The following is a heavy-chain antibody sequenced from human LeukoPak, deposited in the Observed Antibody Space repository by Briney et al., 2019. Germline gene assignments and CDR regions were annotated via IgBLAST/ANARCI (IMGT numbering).Heavy chain of an antibody. CDR2: IYHSGST. CDR1: GYSISSGYH. CDR3: ARETEYYDILTGYSYFDY. Sequence: SETLSLTCTVSGYSISSGYHWGWIRQPPGKGLEWIGSIYHSGSTYYNPSLKSRVTISVDTSKNQFSLKLSSVTAADTAVYYCARETEYYDILTGYSYFDYWGQGTLVTVSS. J-gene: IGHJ4*02. V-gene: IGHV4-38-2*02. D-gene: IGHD3-9*01.